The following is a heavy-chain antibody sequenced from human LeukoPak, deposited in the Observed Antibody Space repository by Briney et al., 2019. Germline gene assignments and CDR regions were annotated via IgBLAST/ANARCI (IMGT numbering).Heavy chain of an antibody. D-gene: IGHD6-13*01. CDR1: GGSFSGYY. Sequence: PSETLSLTCAVYGGSFSGYYWSWIRQPPGKGLEWIGEINHSGSTNYNPSLKSRVTISVDTSKNQFSLKLSSVTAADTAVYYCARAVWYSSSHWGTWGQGTLVTVSS. J-gene: IGHJ4*02. V-gene: IGHV4-34*01. CDR3: ARAVWYSSSHWGT. CDR2: INHSGST.